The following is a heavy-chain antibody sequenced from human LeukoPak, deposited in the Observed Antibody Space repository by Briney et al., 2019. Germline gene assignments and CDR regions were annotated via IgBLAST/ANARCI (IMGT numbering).Heavy chain of an antibody. Sequence: PAETLSLTCTVSGGSISSSSYYWGWIRQPPGKGLEWIEGIYYSGSTYYNPSLKSRVTISVDTSKNQFSLKLSSVTAADTAVYYCARQSYSSGWSGVNWFDPWGQGTLVTVSS. CDR2: IYYSGST. CDR3: ARQSYSSGWSGVNWFDP. D-gene: IGHD6-19*01. J-gene: IGHJ5*02. V-gene: IGHV4-39*01. CDR1: GGSISSSSYY.